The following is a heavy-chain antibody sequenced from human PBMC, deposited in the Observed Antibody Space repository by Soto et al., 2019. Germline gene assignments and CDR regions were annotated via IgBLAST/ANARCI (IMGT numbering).Heavy chain of an antibody. CDR2: ISAYNGNT. J-gene: IGHJ6*02. V-gene: IGHV1-18*01. CDR3: ARGGYYDNNLVKLRHYGFDV. Sequence: ASVKVSCKASGYTFSSYFISWVRQAPGQGLEWMGWISAYNGNTNYAQNLQGRVTMTTDTSTSTAYMELRSLRSDDTAVYYCARGGYYDNNLVKLRHYGFDVWGQGTSVTVSS. D-gene: IGHD3-16*01. CDR1: GYTFSSYF.